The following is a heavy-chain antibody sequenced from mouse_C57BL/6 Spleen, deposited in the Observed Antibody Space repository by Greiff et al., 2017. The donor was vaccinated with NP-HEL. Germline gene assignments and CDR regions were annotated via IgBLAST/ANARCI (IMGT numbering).Heavy chain of an antibody. CDR1: GYTFTDYY. CDR3: GWAVYYAMDY. V-gene: IGHV1-22*01. J-gene: IGHJ4*01. D-gene: IGHD3-3*01. CDR2: INPNNGGT. Sequence: EVQLQQSGPELVKPGASVKMSCKASGYTFTDYYMHWVKQSHGKSLEWIGYINPNNGGTSYNQKFKGKATLTVNKSSSTAYMELRSLTSEDSAVYYCGWAVYYAMDYWGQGTSVTVSS.